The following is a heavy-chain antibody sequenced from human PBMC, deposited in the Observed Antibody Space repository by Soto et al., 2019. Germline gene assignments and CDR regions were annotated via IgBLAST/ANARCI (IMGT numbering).Heavy chain of an antibody. CDR2: INAGNGNT. CDR1: GYTFTSYA. D-gene: IGHD3-9*01. Sequence: QVQLVQSGAEVKKPGASVKVSCKASGYTFTSYAMHWVRQAPGQRLEWMGWINAGNGNTKYSQKFQGRVTITRDTSASTAYMELSSLRSEDTAVYYCARYGDILTDYGMDVWGQGTTVTVSS. CDR3: ARYGDILTDYGMDV. J-gene: IGHJ6*02. V-gene: IGHV1-3*01.